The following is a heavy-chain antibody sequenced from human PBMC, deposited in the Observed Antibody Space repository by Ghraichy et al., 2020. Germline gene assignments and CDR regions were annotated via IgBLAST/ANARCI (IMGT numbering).Heavy chain of an antibody. CDR3: AKRDGITVRQFDY. V-gene: IGHV4-39*01. CDR2: IYYSGST. D-gene: IGHD1-20*01. CDR1: GGSISSSSYY. J-gene: IGHJ4*02. Sequence: SETLSLTCTVSGGSISSSSYYWGWIRKHPGKGLEWIGRIYYSGSTYYNPYLKSRVTISVDTSKNQFSLKLSSVTAADTAVYYCAKRDGITVRQFDYWGQGTLVTVSS.